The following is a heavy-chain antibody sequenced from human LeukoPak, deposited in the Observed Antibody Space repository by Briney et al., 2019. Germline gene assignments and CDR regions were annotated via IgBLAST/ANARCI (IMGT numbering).Heavy chain of an antibody. Sequence: PSQTLSLTCTVSGGSISSGNYYWSWIRQPAGKGLEWIGRIDAGGSTNYSPSLKSRVTVSVDTSKNELSLKLTSVTAADTAVYYCARDWAEGLDFWGQGTLVTVSS. V-gene: IGHV4-61*02. J-gene: IGHJ4*02. CDR3: ARDWAEGLDF. D-gene: IGHD3-16*01. CDR2: IDAGGST. CDR1: GGSISSGNYY.